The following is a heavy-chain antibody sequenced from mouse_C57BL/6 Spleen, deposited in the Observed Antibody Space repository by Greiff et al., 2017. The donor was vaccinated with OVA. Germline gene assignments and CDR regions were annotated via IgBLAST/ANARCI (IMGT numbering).Heavy chain of an antibody. V-gene: IGHV5-16*01. CDR1: GFTFSDYY. CDR3: AREERLYHEGYFDV. Sequence: EVKLMESEGGLVQPGSSMKLSCTASGFTFSDYYMAWVRQVPEKGLEWVANINYDGSSTYYLDSLKSRFIISRDNAKNILYLQMSSLKSEDTATYYCAREERLYHEGYFDVWGTGTTVTVSS. CDR2: INYDGSST. D-gene: IGHD2-12*01. J-gene: IGHJ1*03.